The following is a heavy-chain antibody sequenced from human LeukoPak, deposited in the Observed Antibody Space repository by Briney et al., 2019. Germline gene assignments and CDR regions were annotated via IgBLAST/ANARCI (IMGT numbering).Heavy chain of an antibody. V-gene: IGHV3-21*01. D-gene: IGHD2-2*01. CDR1: GFTFSSYS. CDR3: ARDPGYCTSTSCYALYYFDY. J-gene: IGHJ4*02. Sequence: GGSLRLXCAASGFTFSSYSMNWVRQAPGKGLEWVSSISSSSSYIYYADSVKGRFTISRDNAKNSLSLQMISLRAEDTAAYFCARDPGYCTSTSCYALYYFDYWGQGILVTVSS. CDR2: ISSSSSYI.